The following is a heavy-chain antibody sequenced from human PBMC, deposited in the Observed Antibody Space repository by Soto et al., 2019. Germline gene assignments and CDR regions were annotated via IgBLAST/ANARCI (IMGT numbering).Heavy chain of an antibody. Sequence: QPGGSLRLSCAASGFTFDDYAMHWVRQAPGKGLEWVSGISWNSGSIGYADSVKGRFTISRDNAKNSLYLQMNSLRAEDTALYYCAKDMSSSWYPEYYYGMDVWGQGTTVTVSS. J-gene: IGHJ6*02. D-gene: IGHD6-13*01. V-gene: IGHV3-9*01. CDR2: ISWNSGSI. CDR1: GFTFDDYA. CDR3: AKDMSSSWYPEYYYGMDV.